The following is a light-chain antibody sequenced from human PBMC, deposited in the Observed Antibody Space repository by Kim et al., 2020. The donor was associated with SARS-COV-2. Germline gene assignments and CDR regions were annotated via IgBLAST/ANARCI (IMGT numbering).Light chain of an antibody. J-gene: IGLJ3*02. CDR1: NIGSKR. CDR3: QVWDSSSDHRV. CDR2: YDS. V-gene: IGLV3-21*04. Sequence: SYELTQPPSVSVAPGKTARITCGGNNIGSKRVHWYQQTPGPAPVLVIYYDSDRPSGIPERFSGSNSGNTATLTISRVEAGDEADYYCQVWDSSSDHRVFGGGTQVTVL.